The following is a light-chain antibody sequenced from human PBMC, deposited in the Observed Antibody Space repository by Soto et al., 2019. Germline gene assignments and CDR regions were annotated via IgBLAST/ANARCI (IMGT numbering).Light chain of an antibody. CDR2: AAS. CDR3: QQRNNWPPWT. CDR1: RSISNS. Sequence: EVVLTQSPASLSLSPGDTATLSCRASRSISNSLAWFQQKPGQPPRLVIYAASTTAIGIPARFTGSGSGTDITLTISSLGPEDFGVYSCQQRNNWPPWTFGQGTKLEIK. V-gene: IGKV3-11*01. J-gene: IGKJ1*01.